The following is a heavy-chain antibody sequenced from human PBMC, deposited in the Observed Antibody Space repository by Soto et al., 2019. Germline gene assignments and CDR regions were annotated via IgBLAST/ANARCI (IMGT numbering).Heavy chain of an antibody. D-gene: IGHD6-13*01. V-gene: IGHV4-31*03. CDR1: GGSISSGGYY. CDR3: ARGQGAAAGTFFSGMDV. Sequence: SETLSLTCTVSGGSISSGGYYWSWIRQHPGKGLEWIGYIYYSGSTYYNPSLKSRVTISVDTSKNQFSLKLSYVTAADTAVYYCARGQGAAAGTFFSGMDVWGQGTTVTVSS. CDR2: IYYSGST. J-gene: IGHJ6*02.